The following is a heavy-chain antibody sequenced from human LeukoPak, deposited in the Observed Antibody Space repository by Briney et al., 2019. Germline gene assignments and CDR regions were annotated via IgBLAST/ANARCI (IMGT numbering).Heavy chain of an antibody. V-gene: IGHV3-30*04. CDR1: GFTFSSFA. J-gene: IGHJ4*02. CDR3: ARSYSLPEY. Sequence: PGRSLRLSCAASGFTFSSFAMHWVRQAPGKGLEWVAFISYVARETYYADSVKGRFTISRDNSKDMVYLQMNSLTTADTAVYDCARSYSLPEYWGQGTLVTVSS. D-gene: IGHD1-26*01. CDR2: ISYVARET.